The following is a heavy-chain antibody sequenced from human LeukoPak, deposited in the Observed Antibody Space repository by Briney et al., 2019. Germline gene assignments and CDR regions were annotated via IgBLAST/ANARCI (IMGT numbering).Heavy chain of an antibody. J-gene: IGHJ6*02. D-gene: IGHD6-19*01. V-gene: IGHV3-53*01. CDR1: GFTVSSNY. Sequence: GGSLRLSCAASGFTVSSNYMSWVRQAPGKGLEWVSVIYSGGSTYYADSVKGRFTISRDNSKNTLYLQMNSLRAEDTAVYYCARDSPVAGTEYYYYGMDVWGQGTTVTVSS. CDR3: ARDSPVAGTEYYYYGMDV. CDR2: IYSGGST.